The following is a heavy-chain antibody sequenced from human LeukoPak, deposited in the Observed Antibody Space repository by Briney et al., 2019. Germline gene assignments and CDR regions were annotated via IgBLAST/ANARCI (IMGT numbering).Heavy chain of an antibody. D-gene: IGHD2-15*01. J-gene: IGHJ3*02. CDR3: ARGRVEVIDAFDI. V-gene: IGHV1-8*02. CDR2: MNPNSGNT. CDR1: GYTFTGYY. Sequence: ASVKVSCKASGYTFTGYYMHWVRQATGQGLEWMGWMNPNSGNTGYAQKFQGRVTMTRNTSISTAYMELSSLRSEDTAVYYCARGRVEVIDAFDIWGQGTMVTVSS.